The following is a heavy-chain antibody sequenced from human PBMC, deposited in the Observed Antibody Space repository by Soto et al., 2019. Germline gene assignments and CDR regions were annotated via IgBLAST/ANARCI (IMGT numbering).Heavy chain of an antibody. D-gene: IGHD5-18*01. Sequence: QVQLVESGGGVVQPGRSLRLSCAASGFTFSNYAIHWVRQAPGKGLEGVAVISYDGSNKYYADSVKGRISNSRDNSKNTVYLQMGSLTPEDTAIYYCARVETAVVPWGNYFDYWGQGTPVTVSS. CDR3: ARVETAVVPWGNYFDY. J-gene: IGHJ4*02. CDR2: ISYDGSNK. V-gene: IGHV3-30-3*01. CDR1: GFTFSNYA.